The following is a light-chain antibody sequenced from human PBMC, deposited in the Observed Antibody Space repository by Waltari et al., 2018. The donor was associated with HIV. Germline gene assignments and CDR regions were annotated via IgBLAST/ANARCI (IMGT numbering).Light chain of an antibody. Sequence: DIEMTQSPDSLAVSLGESATIHCQSRQRVLWSSNNKHYLARYQQKPGHPPRLLIYWASTRESGVPDRFSGSGSGTDFTLTISSLQTEDVADYFCQQFYDTPLTFGGGTKVDI. CDR2: WAS. V-gene: IGKV4-1*01. CDR3: QQFYDTPLT. CDR1: QRVLWSSNNKHY. J-gene: IGKJ4*01.